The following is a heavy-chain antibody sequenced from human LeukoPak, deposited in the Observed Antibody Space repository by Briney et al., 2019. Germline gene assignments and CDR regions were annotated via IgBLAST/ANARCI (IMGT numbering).Heavy chain of an antibody. V-gene: IGHV1-18*01. J-gene: IGHJ4*02. CDR3: ARGSSSWYPTYYFDY. Sequence: GASVKVSYKASGYTFTSYGISWVRQAPGQGLEWMGWISAYNGNTNYAQKLQGRVTMTTDTSTSTAYMELRSLRSDDTAVYYCARGSSSWYPTYYFDYWGQGTLVTVSS. D-gene: IGHD6-13*01. CDR1: GYTFTSYG. CDR2: ISAYNGNT.